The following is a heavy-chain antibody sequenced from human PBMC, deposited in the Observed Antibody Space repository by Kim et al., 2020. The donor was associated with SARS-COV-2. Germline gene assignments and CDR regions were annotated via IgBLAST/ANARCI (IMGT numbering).Heavy chain of an antibody. CDR3: ARAVITMIVVVGAFDI. Sequence: PSLKVRVTISVDTSKNQFSLKLSSVTAADTAVYYCARAVITMIVVVGAFDIWGQGTMVTVSS. J-gene: IGHJ3*02. V-gene: IGHV4-31*02. D-gene: IGHD3-22*01.